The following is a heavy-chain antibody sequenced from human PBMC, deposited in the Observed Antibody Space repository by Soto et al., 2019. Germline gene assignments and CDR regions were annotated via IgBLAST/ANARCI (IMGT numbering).Heavy chain of an antibody. CDR1: GFTFTSSA. D-gene: IGHD2-21*02. V-gene: IGHV1-58*02. J-gene: IGHJ6*02. Sequence: QMQLVQSGPEVKKPGTSVKVSCKASGFTFTSSAMQWVRQARGQRLEWIGWIVVGSGNTNYAQKFQERVTSTRDMSTSTAYMELSSLRSEDTAVYYCAAVPYSGGDCYFPYYYYGMDVWGQGTTLTVSS. CDR2: IVVGSGNT. CDR3: AAVPYSGGDCYFPYYYYGMDV.